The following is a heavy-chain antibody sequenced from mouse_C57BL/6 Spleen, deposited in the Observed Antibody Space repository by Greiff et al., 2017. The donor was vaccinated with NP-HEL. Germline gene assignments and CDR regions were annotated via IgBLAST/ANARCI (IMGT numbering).Heavy chain of an antibody. V-gene: IGHV1-81*01. CDR2: IYPRSGNT. CDR3: ARKPGPYAMDY. CDR1: GYTFTSYG. J-gene: IGHJ4*01. Sequence: QVQLQQSGAELARPGASVKLSCKASGYTFTSYGISWVKQRTGQGLEWIGEIYPRSGNTYYNEKFKGKATLTADKSSSTAYMELRSLTSEDSAVYFCARKPGPYAMDYWGQGTSVTVSS.